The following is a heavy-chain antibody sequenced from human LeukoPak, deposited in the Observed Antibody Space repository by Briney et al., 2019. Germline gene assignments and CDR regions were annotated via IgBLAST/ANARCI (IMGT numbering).Heavy chain of an antibody. V-gene: IGHV3-7*01. CDR3: ARVGSVTYWGALDY. J-gene: IGHJ4*02. Sequence: PGGSLRLSCAASGFTFSSYWMSWVRQAPGKGLEWVANIKQDGSEKYYVDSVKGRFTISRDNAKNSLYLQMNSLRVEDTAVYYCARVGSVTYWGALDYWGQGTLVTVSS. CDR2: IKQDGSEK. CDR1: GFTFSSYW. D-gene: IGHD1-26*01.